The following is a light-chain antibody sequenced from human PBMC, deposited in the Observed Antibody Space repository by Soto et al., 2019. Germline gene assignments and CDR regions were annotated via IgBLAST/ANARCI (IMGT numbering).Light chain of an antibody. V-gene: IGKV3-15*01. Sequence: ETVMTQSPATLSVSPGEVATLSCRASQSVSSNLVWYQHRPGQAPRLLIYGASTRATDIPARFSGSGSGTEFTLTISSLQSDEYAVYYCQQYNSYSQGWTFGQGTKVDIK. CDR1: QSVSSN. CDR3: QQYNSYSQGWT. J-gene: IGKJ1*01. CDR2: GAS.